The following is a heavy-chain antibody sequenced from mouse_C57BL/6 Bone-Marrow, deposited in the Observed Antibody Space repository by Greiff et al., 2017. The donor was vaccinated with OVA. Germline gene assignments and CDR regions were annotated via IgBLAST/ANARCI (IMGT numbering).Heavy chain of an antibody. V-gene: IGHV1-54*01. CDR1: GYAFTNYL. J-gene: IGHJ3*01. CDR2: INPGSGGT. CDR3: ARSERYYGSSYGCAY. Sequence: VQLQQSGAELVRPGTSVKVSCKASGYAFTNYLIEWVKQRPGQGLEWIGVINPGSGGTNYNEKFKGKATLTADKSSSTAYMQLSSLTSEDSAVYFCARSERYYGSSYGCAYWGQGTLVTVSA. D-gene: IGHD1-1*01.